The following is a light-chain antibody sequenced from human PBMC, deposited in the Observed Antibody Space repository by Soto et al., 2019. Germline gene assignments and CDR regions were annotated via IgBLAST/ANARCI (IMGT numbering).Light chain of an antibody. Sequence: IVLTQSPATLSLSPGERATLSCRASQSVSIYLAWYQHKPGQAPRLLIYDASNRATGIPARCSGSGSGTDFTLTISSLEPEDFAVYYCQQRTDWPPAVTFGQGTRLEIK. CDR2: DAS. CDR3: QQRTDWPPAVT. CDR1: QSVSIY. V-gene: IGKV3-11*01. J-gene: IGKJ5*01.